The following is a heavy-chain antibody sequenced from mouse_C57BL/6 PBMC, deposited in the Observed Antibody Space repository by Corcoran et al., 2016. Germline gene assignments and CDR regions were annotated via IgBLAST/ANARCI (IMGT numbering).Heavy chain of an antibody. CDR2: INTYSGVP. CDR3: ARYWDYDGGTWFAY. Sequence: QIQLVQSGPELKKPGETVKISCKASGYTFTTYGMCWVKQAPGEGLKWRGWINTYSGVPTYADDFKGRFAFSLETSASTAYLQINNLKNEDTATYFCARYWDYDGGTWFAYWGQGTLVTVSA. J-gene: IGHJ3*01. V-gene: IGHV9-3*01. CDR1: GYTFTTYG. D-gene: IGHD2-4*01.